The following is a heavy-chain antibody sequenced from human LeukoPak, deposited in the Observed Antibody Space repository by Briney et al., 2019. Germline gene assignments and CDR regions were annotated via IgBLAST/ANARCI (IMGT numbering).Heavy chain of an antibody. J-gene: IGHJ3*02. CDR3: ARGRNGYINSAFDI. Sequence: SETLSLTCTVSGGSITYYYWSWIRQPPGKGLEWIGYIYYSGSTNYNPSLKSRVTISVDASKNQFSLKLSSVTAADTAVYYCARGRNGYINSAFDIWGQGTMVTVSS. CDR1: GGSITYYY. CDR2: IYYSGST. V-gene: IGHV4-59*01. D-gene: IGHD5-24*01.